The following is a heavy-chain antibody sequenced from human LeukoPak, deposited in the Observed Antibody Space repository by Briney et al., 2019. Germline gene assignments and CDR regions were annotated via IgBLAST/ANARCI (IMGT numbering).Heavy chain of an antibody. J-gene: IGHJ3*01. CDR1: GFTFSSYA. Sequence: PGGSLRLSCAASGFTFSSYAMTWVRQGPGKGLEWVSTITGSGTSTFYADSVKGRFTISRDTSKTTLHLQMNSLRADDTAIYYCTKARFGSGNYSAYDFWGQGTMVTVSS. CDR2: ITGSGTST. D-gene: IGHD3-10*01. V-gene: IGHV3-23*01. CDR3: TKARFGSGNYSAYDF.